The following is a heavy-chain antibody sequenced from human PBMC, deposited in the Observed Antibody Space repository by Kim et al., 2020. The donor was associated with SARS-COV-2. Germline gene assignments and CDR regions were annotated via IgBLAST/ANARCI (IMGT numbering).Heavy chain of an antibody. D-gene: IGHD2-21*02. J-gene: IGHJ5*02. V-gene: IGHV3-21*01. CDR1: GFTFSGYT. CDR2: ISSTSSYI. CDR3: AKSGGVTVLRSNWLDP. Sequence: GGSLRLSCAASGFTFSGYTMNWVRQAPGKGLEWVSSISSTSSYIYYADSVKGRFTISRDNAKNSLYLQMNSLRAEDTALYYCAKSGGVTVLRSNWLDPWG.